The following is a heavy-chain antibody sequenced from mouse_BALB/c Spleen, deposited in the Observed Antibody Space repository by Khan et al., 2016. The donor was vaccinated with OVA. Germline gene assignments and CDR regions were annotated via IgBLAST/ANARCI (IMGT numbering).Heavy chain of an antibody. V-gene: IGHV2-9*02. CDR2: LWAGGST. J-gene: IGHJ3*01. Sequence: QVQLKQSGPGLVAPSQSLSITCTVSGFSLTSYGVHWVRQPPGKGLEWLGVLWAGGSTNYNSALMSRLSISKDNSKNQVFLKMNSLQTDDTAMYYVARPYDGSAWFAYWGQGTLVTVSA. D-gene: IGHD1-1*01. CDR3: ARPYDGSAWFAY. CDR1: GFSLTSYG.